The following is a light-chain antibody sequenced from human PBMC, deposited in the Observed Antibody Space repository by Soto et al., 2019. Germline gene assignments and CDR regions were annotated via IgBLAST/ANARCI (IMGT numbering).Light chain of an antibody. CDR2: GNS. CDR1: SSNIGAGYD. Sequence: QSVLTQPPSVSGAPGQRVTISCTGSSSNIGAGYDVHWYQQLPGTAPKLLIYGNSNRPSGVPDRFSGSKSGTSDALAITGLQAEDEADYYCQSYDSSLSGPVVFGGGTKVTVL. J-gene: IGLJ2*01. CDR3: QSYDSSLSGPVV. V-gene: IGLV1-40*01.